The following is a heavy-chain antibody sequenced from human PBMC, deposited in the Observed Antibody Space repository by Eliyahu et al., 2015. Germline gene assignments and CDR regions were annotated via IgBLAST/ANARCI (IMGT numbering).Heavy chain of an antibody. J-gene: IGHJ5*02. CDR1: GXSFSGXY. CDR3: ARGGVSYSSSWYGPYNWFDP. Sequence: QVQLQQWGAGLLKPSETLSLTCAVYGXSFSGXYWXWIRQPPGKGLEWIGEINHSGSTNYNPSLKSRVTISVDTSKNQFSLKLSSVTAADTAVYYCARGGVSYSSSWYGPYNWFDPWGQGTLVTVSS. CDR2: INHSGST. D-gene: IGHD6-13*01. V-gene: IGHV4-34*01.